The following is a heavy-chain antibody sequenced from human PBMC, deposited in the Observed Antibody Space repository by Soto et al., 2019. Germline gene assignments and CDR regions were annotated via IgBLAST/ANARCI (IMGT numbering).Heavy chain of an antibody. CDR1: GFNFSSYA. CDR3: AREGQPAAGNTPHN. V-gene: IGHV3-30*04. CDR2: ISYDGGKK. Sequence: RLSCAASGFNFSSYAMHWVRQAPGKGLEWVAVISYDGGKKYYAGSVKGRFTISRDNSQNTLYVEMTSLSAEDTAVYYCAREGQPAAGNTPHNWGQGTLVTVYS. J-gene: IGHJ4*02. D-gene: IGHD6-13*01.